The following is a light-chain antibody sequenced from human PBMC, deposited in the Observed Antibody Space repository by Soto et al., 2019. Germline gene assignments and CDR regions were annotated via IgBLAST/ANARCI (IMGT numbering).Light chain of an antibody. CDR3: QQLNSYPPWT. CDR1: QGIRNY. V-gene: IGKV1-9*01. CDR2: AAS. J-gene: IGKJ1*01. Sequence: DIQLTQSPSFLSASVGDRVTITCRASQGIRNYLAWYQQKPGKAPKLLIYAASTLQSGVPSRFSGSGSGTEFTLTISSLQHEDFATYYCQQLNSYPPWTFGQGTKVEIK.